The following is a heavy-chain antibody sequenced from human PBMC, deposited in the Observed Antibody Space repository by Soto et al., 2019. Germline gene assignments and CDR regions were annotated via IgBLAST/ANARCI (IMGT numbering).Heavy chain of an antibody. CDR1: GFTFDDYA. CDR3: AKEWRAHYGLMGYGMDV. CDR2: ISWNSGSI. D-gene: IGHD3-10*01. J-gene: IGHJ6*02. V-gene: IGHV3-9*01. Sequence: PGGSLRLSCAASGFTFDDYAMHWVRQAPGKGLEWVSGISWNSGSIGYADSVKGRFTISRDNAKNSLYLQMNSLRAEDTALYYCAKEWRAHYGLMGYGMDVWGQGTTVTVSS.